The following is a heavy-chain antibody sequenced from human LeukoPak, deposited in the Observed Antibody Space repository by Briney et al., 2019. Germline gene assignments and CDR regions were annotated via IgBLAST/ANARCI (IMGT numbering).Heavy chain of an antibody. D-gene: IGHD5-24*01. V-gene: IGHV4-59*01. J-gene: IGHJ4*02. Sequence: SETLSLTCSVSGGSIRSYYWSWMRQPPGKGLEGFGYIYYCGSTNYNPSLKCRVTISVDTSKNQLSLRLTSVTAADTAVYYCARGRGRDGDNLARWGQGTLVTVSS. CDR1: GGSIRSYY. CDR2: IYYCGST. CDR3: ARGRGRDGDNLAR.